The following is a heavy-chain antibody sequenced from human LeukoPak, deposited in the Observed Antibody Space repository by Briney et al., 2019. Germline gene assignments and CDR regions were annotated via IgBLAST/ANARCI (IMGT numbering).Heavy chain of an antibody. J-gene: IGHJ6*03. Sequence: SETLSLTCAVSGGSISSSNWWSWVRQPPGKGLEWIGEIYHSGSTNYNPSLKSRVTISVDTSKNQFSLKLSSVTAADTAVYYCARGLGYCSGGSCYYYYMDVWGKGTTVTVSS. D-gene: IGHD2-15*01. CDR2: IYHSGST. CDR1: GGSISSSNW. CDR3: ARGLGYCSGGSCYYYYMDV. V-gene: IGHV4-4*02.